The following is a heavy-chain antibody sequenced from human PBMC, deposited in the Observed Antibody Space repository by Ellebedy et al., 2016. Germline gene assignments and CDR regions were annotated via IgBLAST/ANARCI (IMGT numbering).Heavy chain of an antibody. CDR3: ARAGPMINDWYGYFDY. V-gene: IGHV3-21*01. CDR2: ISSRSTDI. D-gene: IGHD3-9*01. CDR1: GFTFSSYS. Sequence: GGSLRLXXAASGFTFSSYSMSWVRQASGKGLEWVSSISSRSTDIHYADSVKGRFTISRDNAKNSLYLQMNSLRAEDTAVYYCARAGPMINDWYGYFDYWGQGTLVTVSS. J-gene: IGHJ4*02.